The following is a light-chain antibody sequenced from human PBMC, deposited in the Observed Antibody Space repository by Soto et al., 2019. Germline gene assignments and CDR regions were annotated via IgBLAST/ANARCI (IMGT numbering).Light chain of an antibody. CDR1: QSVSSSY. Sequence: EIVLTLSLGTLSLSPGERATLSCRASQSVSSSYLAWYQQKPGQAPRLLIYGASSRATGIPDRFSGSGSGTDFTLTISRLEPEDFAVYDCQQYGSSPWTFGQGTKWIS. J-gene: IGKJ1*01. CDR2: GAS. CDR3: QQYGSSPWT. V-gene: IGKV3-20*01.